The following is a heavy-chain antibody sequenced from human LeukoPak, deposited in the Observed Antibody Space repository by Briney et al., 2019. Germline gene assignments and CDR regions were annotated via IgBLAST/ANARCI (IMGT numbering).Heavy chain of an antibody. D-gene: IGHD3-22*01. J-gene: IGHJ4*02. CDR1: GFTFSDHY. CDR2: TRNKANSYTT. V-gene: IGHV3-72*01. CDR3: AREGNYYDSSGYLFDY. Sequence: GRSLRLSCAASGFTFSDHYMDWVRQAPGKGLEWVGRTRNKANSYTTEYAASVKGRFTISGDDSKNSLYLQMNSLKTEDTAVYYCAREGNYYDSSGYLFDYWGQGTLVTVSS.